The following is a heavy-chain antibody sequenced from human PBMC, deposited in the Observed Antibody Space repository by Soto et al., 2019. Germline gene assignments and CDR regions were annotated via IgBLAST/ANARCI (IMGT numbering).Heavy chain of an antibody. CDR1: GYSFTSYW. CDR2: IYPGDSDT. V-gene: IGHV5-51*01. Sequence: GESLKISCKGSGYSFTSYWIGWVRQMPGKGLEWMGIIYPGDSDTRYSPSFQGQVTISADKSISTAYLQWSSLKASDTAMYYCARQGPIFKGYSSSYYHYYYYMDVWGKGTTVTVSS. CDR3: ARQGPIFKGYSSSYYHYYYYMDV. J-gene: IGHJ6*03. D-gene: IGHD6-6*01.